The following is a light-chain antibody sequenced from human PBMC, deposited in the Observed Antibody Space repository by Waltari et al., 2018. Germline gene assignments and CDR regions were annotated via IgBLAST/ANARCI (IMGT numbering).Light chain of an antibody. Sequence: ELVLTQSPGTLSLSPGERATLSCRASQRVGGTLAWYQQKPGQAPRLLRYGTSIRAPGTPDRFSGTGSGTDFSLTISRLEPEDFAVYYCQHYVRLPATFGQGTKVEIK. V-gene: IGKV3-20*01. J-gene: IGKJ1*01. CDR3: QHYVRLPAT. CDR1: QRVGGT. CDR2: GTS.